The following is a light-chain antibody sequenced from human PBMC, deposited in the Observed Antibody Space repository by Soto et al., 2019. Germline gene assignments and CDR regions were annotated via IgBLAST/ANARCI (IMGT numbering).Light chain of an antibody. V-gene: IGKV3-20*01. Sequence: EIGLTQSPGTLSLSPGERATLSCRASPRVSGSYLAWYQQKPGQSPRLLIYGSSDRATGIPDRFSGSGSGTDFTLTISTVEPEDFAVYYCQRYGSSPPYTFGQGTKLEIK. J-gene: IGKJ2*01. CDR1: PRVSGSY. CDR2: GSS. CDR3: QRYGSSPPYT.